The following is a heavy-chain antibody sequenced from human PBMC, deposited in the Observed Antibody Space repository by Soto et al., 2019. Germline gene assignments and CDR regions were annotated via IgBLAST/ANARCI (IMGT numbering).Heavy chain of an antibody. D-gene: IGHD3-22*01. V-gene: IGHV3-23*01. CDR1: GFTLSMSA. Sequence: LGGSLRLSCASSGFTLSMSAVNWVRQAPGKGLEWVSYISDSGDRTYYADSVKGRFTISRDRSKNTVSLQMDSLRAEDTAVYYCAKDSTVPYYYDSSGYFPNYWGQGTLVTVSS. CDR2: ISDSGDRT. CDR3: AKDSTVPYYYDSSGYFPNY. J-gene: IGHJ4*02.